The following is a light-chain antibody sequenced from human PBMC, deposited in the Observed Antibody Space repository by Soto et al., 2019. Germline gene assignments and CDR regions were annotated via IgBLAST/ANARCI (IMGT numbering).Light chain of an antibody. CDR2: DVS. CDR1: QGVTTN. V-gene: IGKV3-15*01. CDR3: QQYNNWPFS. J-gene: IGKJ5*01. Sequence: EIVMTQSPATLFVSPGDRAILSCRAGQGVTTNFAWYQHKSGQSPRLLIYDVSHRATGVPARFSGTGSETDFTLTISGLQSEDSAVYFCQQYNNWPFSFGQGTRLEIK.